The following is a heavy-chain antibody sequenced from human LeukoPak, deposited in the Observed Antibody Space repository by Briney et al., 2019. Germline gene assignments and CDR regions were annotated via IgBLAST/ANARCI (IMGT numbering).Heavy chain of an antibody. CDR3: ARHPPVDDDSSDNWFDP. Sequence: GESLKISCKGSGFSFTSYWIGWVRQMPGKGLEWMGIIYPGDSDTRYSPSFQGQVTISVDKSISTAYLQWSSLKASDTAMYYCARHPPVDDDSSDNWFDPWGQGTQVTVSS. J-gene: IGHJ5*02. CDR2: IYPGDSDT. CDR1: GFSFTSYW. V-gene: IGHV5-51*01. D-gene: IGHD3-22*01.